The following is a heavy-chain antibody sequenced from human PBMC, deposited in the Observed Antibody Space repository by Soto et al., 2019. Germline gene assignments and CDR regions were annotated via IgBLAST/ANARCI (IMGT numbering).Heavy chain of an antibody. CDR1: GFTFSIYH. J-gene: IGHJ6*02. Sequence: PVGSLRLSCAPSGFTFSIYHIGSVSHAPAKGLKWVSDIRGSGASTYHADSAKGRFTDSRDNTKITRYQQMKSVCAEDTAVYYCAKDMAAGAMVTTRYYYYCYGMDVWGQGSTVSVSS. V-gene: IGHV3-23*01. CDR3: AKDMAAGAMVTTRYYYYCYGMDV. D-gene: IGHD4-17*01. CDR2: IRGSGAST.